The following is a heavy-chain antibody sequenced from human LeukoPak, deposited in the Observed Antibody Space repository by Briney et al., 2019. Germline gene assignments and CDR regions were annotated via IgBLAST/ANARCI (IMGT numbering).Heavy chain of an antibody. CDR1: GFTFSNAW. CDR2: IKSKTDGGTT. J-gene: IGHJ3*02. D-gene: IGHD1-26*01. Sequence: GGSLRLSCAASGFTFSNAWMSWVRQAPGKRLEWAGRIKSKTDGGTTDYAAPVKGRFTISRDDSKNTLYLQMNSLKTEDTAVYYCTTIIVGATPDAFDIWGQGTMVTVSS. CDR3: TTIIVGATPDAFDI. V-gene: IGHV3-15*01.